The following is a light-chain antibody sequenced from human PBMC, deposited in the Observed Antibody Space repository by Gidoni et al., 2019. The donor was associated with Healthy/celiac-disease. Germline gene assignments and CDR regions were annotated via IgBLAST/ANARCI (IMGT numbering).Light chain of an antibody. CDR2: DAS. J-gene: IGKJ4*01. CDR1: QSVSSY. CDR3: QQRSNWPGT. Sequence: EIVLTQSPATLSLSTGERATLCCRASQSVSSYLAWYQQKPGQAPRLLIYDASNRATGIPARFSGSGSGTDFTLTISSLEPEDFAVYYCQQRSNWPGTFGGGTKVEIK. V-gene: IGKV3-11*01.